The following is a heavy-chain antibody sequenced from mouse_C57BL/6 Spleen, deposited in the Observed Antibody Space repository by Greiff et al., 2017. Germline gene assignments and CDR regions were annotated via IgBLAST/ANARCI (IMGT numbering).Heavy chain of an antibody. CDR2: IDPETGGT. Sequence: VQLQQSGAELVRPGASVTLSCKASGYTFTDYEMHWVKQTPVHGLEWIGAIDPETGGTAYNQKFKGKAILTADKSSSTAYMELRSLTSEDSAVYYCTREGQTAQAFFDYWGQGTTLTVSS. CDR3: TREGQTAQAFFDY. D-gene: IGHD3-2*02. J-gene: IGHJ2*01. CDR1: GYTFTDYE. V-gene: IGHV1-15*01.